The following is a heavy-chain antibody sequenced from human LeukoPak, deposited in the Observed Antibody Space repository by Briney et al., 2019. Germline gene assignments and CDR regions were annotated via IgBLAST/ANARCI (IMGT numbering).Heavy chain of an antibody. D-gene: IGHD4-11*01. Sequence: GGSLRLSCAASGFTFSSSAFHWVRQAPGKGLEWVAVISYDGSNKYYVDSVKGRFTISRDNAKNSLYLQMNSLRAEDTAVYYCARDDYSNRNYYYYGMDVWGQGATVTVSS. J-gene: IGHJ6*02. CDR1: GFTFSSSA. CDR3: ARDDYSNRNYYYYGMDV. V-gene: IGHV3-30-3*01. CDR2: ISYDGSNK.